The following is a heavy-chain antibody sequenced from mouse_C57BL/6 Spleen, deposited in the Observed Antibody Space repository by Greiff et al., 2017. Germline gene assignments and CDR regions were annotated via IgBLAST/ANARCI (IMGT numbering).Heavy chain of an antibody. V-gene: IGHV1-15*01. Sequence: QVQLQQSGAELVRPGASVTLSCKASGYTFTDYEMHWVKQTPVHGLEWIGAIDPETGGTAYNQKFKGKDILTADKSSSTAYMELRSLTSEDSAVYYCTRDDGYYPAWFAYWGQGTLVTVSA. CDR1: GYTFTDYE. J-gene: IGHJ3*01. D-gene: IGHD2-3*01. CDR3: TRDDGYYPAWFAY. CDR2: IDPETGGT.